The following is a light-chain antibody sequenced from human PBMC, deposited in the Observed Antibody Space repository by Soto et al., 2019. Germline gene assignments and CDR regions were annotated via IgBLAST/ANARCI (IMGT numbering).Light chain of an antibody. CDR2: KAS. V-gene: IGKV1-5*03. Sequence: DIQMTQSPSTLSGSVGDRVTITCRPSQTISSWLAWYQQKPGKAPKLLIYKASTLKSGVPSRFSGSVSGTEFTLTISSLQPDDFATYYCQHYNSYSEAFGQGTKVDIK. J-gene: IGKJ1*01. CDR3: QHYNSYSEA. CDR1: QTISSW.